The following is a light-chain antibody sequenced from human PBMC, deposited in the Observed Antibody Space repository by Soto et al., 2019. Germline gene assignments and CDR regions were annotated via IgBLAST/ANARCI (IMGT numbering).Light chain of an antibody. J-gene: IGKJ5*01. CDR2: RAS. V-gene: IGKV3-11*01. CDR1: QSVRDN. Sequence: EIVLTQPPCILSLSPGERATVSCTLSQSVRDNLAWYQQKPGQAPRLLIYRASIRATGVPARFSGSGSGTDYTLTISSLEPEDFAVYYCQHRGEWPPGATFGQGTRLEIK. CDR3: QHRGEWPPGAT.